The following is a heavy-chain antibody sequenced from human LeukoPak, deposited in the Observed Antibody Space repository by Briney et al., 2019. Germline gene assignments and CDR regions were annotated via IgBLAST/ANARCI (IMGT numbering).Heavy chain of an antibody. V-gene: IGHV3-23*01. CDR3: AKRGRGDYDILTGYYLDY. Sequence: SGGALRLSCAGSGFTFSSYAMSWVRQAPGKGLEWVSAISGSGGSTYYADSVKGRFTISRDNSKNTLYLQMNSLRAEDTAVYYCAKRGRGDYDILTGYYLDYWGQGTLVTVSS. J-gene: IGHJ4*02. CDR2: ISGSGGST. D-gene: IGHD3-9*01. CDR1: GFTFSSYA.